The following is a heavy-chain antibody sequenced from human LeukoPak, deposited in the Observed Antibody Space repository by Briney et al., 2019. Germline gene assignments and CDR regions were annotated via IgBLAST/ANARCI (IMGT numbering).Heavy chain of an antibody. J-gene: IGHJ4*02. CDR2: IRFDGSEK. CDR1: EFSVGSNY. CDR3: AKQGLVPATAGD. V-gene: IGHV3-30*02. Sequence: GGSLRLSCAASEFSVGSNYMTWVRQAPGKGLEWLSFIRFDGSEKYYADSVKARFSISRDNSMNTLYLQMNSLRPEDTAVYYCAKQGLVPATAGDWGQGTLVTVSS. D-gene: IGHD2-2*01.